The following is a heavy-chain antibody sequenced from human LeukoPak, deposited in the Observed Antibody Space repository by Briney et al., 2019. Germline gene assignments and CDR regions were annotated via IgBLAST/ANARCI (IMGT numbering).Heavy chain of an antibody. CDR1: GITFSTYE. D-gene: IGHD2-15*01. Sequence: GGSLSLSCAAPGITFSTYEMNWVRQAPGKGLEWVSYISSSSSTIFYADSVKGRFTISRDNARNSLYLQMNSLRAEDTAVYYCVTCSGGSCHYYYYLDAWGNGTRVTVS. CDR3: VTCSGGSCHYYYYLDA. J-gene: IGHJ6*03. V-gene: IGHV3-48*03. CDR2: ISSSSSTI.